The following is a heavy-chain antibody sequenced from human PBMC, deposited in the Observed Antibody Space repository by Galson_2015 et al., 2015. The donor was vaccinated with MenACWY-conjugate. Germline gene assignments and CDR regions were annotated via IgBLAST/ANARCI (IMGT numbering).Heavy chain of an antibody. J-gene: IGHJ1*01. D-gene: IGHD6-19*01. CDR1: GFTFSTYG. CDR3: AKGHIAMVGRYFHH. Sequence: LRLSCAASGFTFSTYGMHWVRQAPGTGLEWLSIISFDGSKKYYGDSVKGRFTISRDNSKNTLFLQLNSLTPDDTAVYYCAKGHIAMVGRYFHHWGQGTLVTVSS. V-gene: IGHV3-30*18. CDR2: ISFDGSKK.